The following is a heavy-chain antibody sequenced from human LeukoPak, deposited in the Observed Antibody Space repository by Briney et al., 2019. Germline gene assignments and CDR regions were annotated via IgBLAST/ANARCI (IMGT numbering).Heavy chain of an antibody. CDR2: MNPNSGNT. D-gene: IGHD6-19*01. CDR3: ARLDSSGWTGGAFDI. CDR1: GYTFTSYD. J-gene: IGHJ3*02. Sequence: ASVKVSCKASGYTFTSYDINWVRQATGQGLEWTGWMNPNSGNTGYAQKFQGRVTMTRNTSISTAYMELSSLRSEDTAVYYCARLDSSGWTGGAFDIWGQGTMVTVSS. V-gene: IGHV1-8*01.